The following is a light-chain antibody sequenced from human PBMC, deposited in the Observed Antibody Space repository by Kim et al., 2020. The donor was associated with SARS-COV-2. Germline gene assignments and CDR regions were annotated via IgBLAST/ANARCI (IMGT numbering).Light chain of an antibody. Sequence: SASTGDRVTITCRASQGISSYLAWYQQKPGKAPKLLIYAASTLQSGVPLRFSGSGYGTDFTLTISCLQSEDFATYYCQQYYSYPRTFGQGTKLEI. J-gene: IGKJ2*02. CDR2: AAS. CDR3: QQYYSYPRT. CDR1: QGISSY. V-gene: IGKV1-8*01.